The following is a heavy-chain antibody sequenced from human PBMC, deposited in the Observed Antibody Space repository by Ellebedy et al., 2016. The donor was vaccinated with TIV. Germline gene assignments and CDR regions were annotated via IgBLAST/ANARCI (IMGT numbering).Heavy chain of an antibody. D-gene: IGHD7-27*01. Sequence: PGGSLRLSFAASGLTVIPNYMAWVRHPPGTGLEWVSLIYRGGATYYADPVKARFTISRDKSTNTLHLQMDNLSAEDTAVYYCATFNWGSDYFEDWGQGTLVTISS. CDR1: GLTVIPNY. J-gene: IGHJ4*02. CDR2: IYRGGAT. CDR3: ATFNWGSDYFED. V-gene: IGHV3-53*01.